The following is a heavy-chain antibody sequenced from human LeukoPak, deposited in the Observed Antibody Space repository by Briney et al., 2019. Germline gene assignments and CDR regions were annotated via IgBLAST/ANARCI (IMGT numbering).Heavy chain of an antibody. V-gene: IGHV4-38-2*01. Sequence: PSGTLSLTCAVSGYSISSGYYWGWIRQPPGKGLEWIGSIYHSGSTYYNPSLKSQVTISVDTSKNQFSLKLSSVTAADTAVYYCARLGDILTGYFYFDYWGQGTLVTVSS. CDR3: ARLGDILTGYFYFDY. CDR1: GYSISSGYY. CDR2: IYHSGST. D-gene: IGHD3-9*01. J-gene: IGHJ4*02.